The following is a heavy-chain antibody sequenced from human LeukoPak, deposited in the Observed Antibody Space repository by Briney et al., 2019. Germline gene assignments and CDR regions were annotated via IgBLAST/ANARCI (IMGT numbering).Heavy chain of an antibody. J-gene: IGHJ6*03. D-gene: IGHD3-22*01. CDR3: ARGAYYDISGYYYRDYYYYMDV. Sequence: SETLSLTCAVYGGSFSGYYWSWIRQPPGKGLEWIGEINHSGSTNYNPSLKSRVTISVDTSKNQFSLKLSSVTAADTAVYYCARGAYYDISGYYYRDYYYYMDVWGKGTTVTVSS. CDR1: GGSFSGYY. CDR2: INHSGST. V-gene: IGHV4-34*01.